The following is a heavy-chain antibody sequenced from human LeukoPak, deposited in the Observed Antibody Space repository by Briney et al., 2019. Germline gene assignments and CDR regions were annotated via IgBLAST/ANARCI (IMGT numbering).Heavy chain of an antibody. CDR3: ARQIRGYEYLDY. J-gene: IGHJ4*01. D-gene: IGHD2-2*01. V-gene: IGHV4-39*01. CDR1: GGSISTSTYY. CDR2: IYYSGTT. Sequence: PSETLSLTCTVSGGSISTSTYYWGWIRQSPGKGLEWIGCIYYSGTTYYNPSLKSRLTISVDTSKNQFSLKLSSVTAADAAVYYCARQIRGYEYLDYCGQGNLVTVSS.